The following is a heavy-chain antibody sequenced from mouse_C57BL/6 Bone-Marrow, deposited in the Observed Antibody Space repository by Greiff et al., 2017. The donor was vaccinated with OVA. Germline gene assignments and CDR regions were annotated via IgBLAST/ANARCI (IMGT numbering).Heavy chain of an antibody. CDR1: GYTFTDYE. Sequence: VKLMESGAELVRPGASVTLSCKASGYTFTDYEMHWVKQTPVHGLEWIGAIDPETGGTAYNQKFKGKAILTADKSSSTAYMELRSLTSEDSAVYYCTSRQGRFAYWGQGTLVTVSA. D-gene: IGHD6-1*01. J-gene: IGHJ3*01. CDR3: TSRQGRFAY. V-gene: IGHV1-15*01. CDR2: IDPETGGT.